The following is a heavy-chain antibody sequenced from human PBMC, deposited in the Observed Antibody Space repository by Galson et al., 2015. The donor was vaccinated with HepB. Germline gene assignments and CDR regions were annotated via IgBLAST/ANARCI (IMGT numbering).Heavy chain of an antibody. Sequence: SLRLSCAASGFTFSIYWMSWVRQAPGKGLEWVANIKHDGSEKNYVDSVKGRFTISRDNAKDSLFLQMNSLRDEDTAVYYCARGRGIDYWGQGTLVTVSS. J-gene: IGHJ4*02. CDR2: IKHDGSEK. CDR1: GFTFSIYW. D-gene: IGHD3-16*01. CDR3: ARGRGIDY. V-gene: IGHV3-7*03.